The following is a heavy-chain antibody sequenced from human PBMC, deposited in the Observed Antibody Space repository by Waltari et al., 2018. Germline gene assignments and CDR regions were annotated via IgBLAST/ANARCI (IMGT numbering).Heavy chain of an antibody. CDR3: ARIWAAAGSYYFDY. V-gene: IGHV4-38-2*01. CDR2: IYHSGST. D-gene: IGHD6-13*01. J-gene: IGHJ4*02. Sequence: QVQLQESGPGLVKPSETLSLTCAVSGYSISSGYYWGWIRQPPGKGLEWIGSIYHSGSTYYNPSLKSRVTISVDTSKNQFSLKLSSVTAADTAVYYCARIWAAAGSYYFDYWGQGTLVTVSS. CDR1: GYSISSGYY.